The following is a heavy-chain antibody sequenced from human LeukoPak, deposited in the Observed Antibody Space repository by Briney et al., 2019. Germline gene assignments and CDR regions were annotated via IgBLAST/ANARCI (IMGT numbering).Heavy chain of an antibody. V-gene: IGHV4-59*01. J-gene: IGHJ4*02. Sequence: PSETLSLTCTVSGGSTSSYYWSWIRQPPGKGLEWIGYIYYSGSTNYNPSLKSRVTISVDTSKNQFSLKLSSVTAADTAVYYCARWHPYLYYFDYWGQGTLVTVSS. CDR2: IYYSGST. CDR1: GGSTSSYY. CDR3: ARWHPYLYYFDY. D-gene: IGHD2-2*01.